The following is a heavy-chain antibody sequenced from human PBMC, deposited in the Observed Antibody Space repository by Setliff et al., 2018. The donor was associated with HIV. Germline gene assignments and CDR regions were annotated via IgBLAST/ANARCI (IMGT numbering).Heavy chain of an antibody. Sequence: VGSLRLSCAASGFTFSSYEMNWVRQAPGKGLEWVPYISSSGTTMYYADSVKGRFTISRDNPKNSLYLQMNSLRAEDTAVYYCARDPATSLTLIRGVIMNRRNGAFDIWGQGTMVTVSS. V-gene: IGHV3-48*03. D-gene: IGHD3-10*01. CDR3: ARDPATSLTLIRGVIMNRRNGAFDI. CDR2: ISSSGTTM. J-gene: IGHJ3*02. CDR1: GFTFSSYE.